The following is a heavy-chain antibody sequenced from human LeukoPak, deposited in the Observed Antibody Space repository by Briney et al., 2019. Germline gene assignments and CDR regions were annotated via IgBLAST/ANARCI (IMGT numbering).Heavy chain of an antibody. J-gene: IGHJ4*02. CDR2: INHSGST. CDR1: GGSFSGYY. D-gene: IGHD4-23*01. CDR3: ARLGVTRGRQFDY. V-gene: IGHV4-34*01. Sequence: SETLSLTCAVYGGSFSGYYWSWIRQPPGKGLEWIGEINHSGSTNYNPSLKSRVTIPVDTSKNQFSLKLSSVTAADTAVYYCARLGVTRGRQFDYWGQGTLVTVSS.